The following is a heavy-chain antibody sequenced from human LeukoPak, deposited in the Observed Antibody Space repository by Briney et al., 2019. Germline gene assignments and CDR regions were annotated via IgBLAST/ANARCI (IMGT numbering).Heavy chain of an antibody. V-gene: IGHV3-23*01. CDR1: GFTFNTYG. Sequence: GGSLRLSCAASGFTFNTYGMSWVRQAPGKGLEWVSAISGSGGSTFYADSVKGRFTTSRDNSKNTLYLQMNSLRAEDTAVYNCAKLIYYDTGYFDYWGQGTLVTVSS. CDR2: ISGSGGST. J-gene: IGHJ4*02. CDR3: AKLIYYDTGYFDY. D-gene: IGHD3-22*01.